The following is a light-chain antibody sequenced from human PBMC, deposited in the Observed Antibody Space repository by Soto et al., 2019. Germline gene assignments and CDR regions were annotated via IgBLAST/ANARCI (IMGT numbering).Light chain of an antibody. CDR3: QQYGSSLIT. V-gene: IGKV3-20*01. CDR2: GAS. Sequence: ESVLTQSPGTLSLSPGERATLSCRASQSVSSSYLAWYQQKPGHAPRLLIYGASSRATGIPDRFSGSGSGTDFTLTISRLEPEDFAVYYCQQYGSSLITFGQGTRLEIK. J-gene: IGKJ5*01. CDR1: QSVSSSY.